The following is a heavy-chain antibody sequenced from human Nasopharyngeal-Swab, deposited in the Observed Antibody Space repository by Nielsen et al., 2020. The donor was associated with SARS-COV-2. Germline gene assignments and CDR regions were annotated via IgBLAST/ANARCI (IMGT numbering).Heavy chain of an antibody. CDR1: GYTFTSDG. CDR3: ARGAIGRDRRSYYYYGMDV. J-gene: IGHJ6*02. V-gene: IGHV1-18*01. D-gene: IGHD2-21*02. Sequence: ASVKVSCKASGYTFTSDGISWVRQAPGQGLEWMGWISAYNGNTNYAQKLQGRVTMTTDTSTSTAYMELRSLRSDDTAVYYCARGAIGRDRRSYYYYGMDVWGQGTTVTVSS. CDR2: ISAYNGNT.